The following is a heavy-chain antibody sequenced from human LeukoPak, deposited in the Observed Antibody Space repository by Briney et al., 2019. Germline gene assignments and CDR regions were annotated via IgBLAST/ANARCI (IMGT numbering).Heavy chain of an antibody. V-gene: IGHV1-2*02. CDR2: INPNSGGT. CDR3: ARATVWQQLFSLDY. J-gene: IGHJ4*02. Sequence: GASVKVSCKASGYTFTGYYMHWVRQAPGQGLEWMGWINPNSGGTNYAQKFQGRVTMTRDTSISTAYMELSRLRSDDTAVYYCARATVWQQLFSLDYWGQGTLATVSS. CDR1: GYTFTGYY. D-gene: IGHD6-13*01.